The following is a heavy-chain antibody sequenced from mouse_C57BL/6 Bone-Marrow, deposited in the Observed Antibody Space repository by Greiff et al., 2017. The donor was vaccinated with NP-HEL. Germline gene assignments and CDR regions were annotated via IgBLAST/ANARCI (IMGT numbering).Heavy chain of an antibody. CDR1: GFTFSSYG. V-gene: IGHV5-6*02. CDR2: ISSGGSYT. J-gene: IGHJ3*01. CDR3: ARRGFAY. Sequence: EVMLVESGGDLVKPGGSLTLSCAASGFTFSSYGMSWVRQTPDKRLEWVATISSGGSYTYYPDSVKGRFTISRDNAKNTLYLQMSSLKSEDTAMYYCARRGFAYWGQGTLVTVSA.